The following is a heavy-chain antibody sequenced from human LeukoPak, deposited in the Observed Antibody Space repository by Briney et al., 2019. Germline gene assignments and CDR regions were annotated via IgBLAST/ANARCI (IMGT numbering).Heavy chain of an antibody. V-gene: IGHV4-39*01. D-gene: IGHD6-13*01. Sequence: PSETLSLTCTVSGGSISSSSYYWGWIRQPPGKGLEWIGSIYYSGSTYYNPSLKSRVTISVDTSKNQFSLKLSSVTAADTAVYYCARPEGIAVAGSSVGWFDPWGQGTLVTVSS. J-gene: IGHJ5*02. CDR2: IYYSGST. CDR3: ARPEGIAVAGSSVGWFDP. CDR1: GGSISSSSYY.